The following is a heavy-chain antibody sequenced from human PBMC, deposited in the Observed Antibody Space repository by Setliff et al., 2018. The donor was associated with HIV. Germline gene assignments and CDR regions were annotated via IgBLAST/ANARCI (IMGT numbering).Heavy chain of an antibody. D-gene: IGHD2-2*01. CDR2: IVPIIDIT. Sequence: SVKVSCKASGGTFSTYAISWVRQAPGQGLEWMGGIVPIIDITNYAQKFAGRVTITADKATRTIYMDLSSLRSDDTAVYYCASHPGSSIEKPYFDTWGLGTLVTVSS. CDR1: GGTFSTYA. J-gene: IGHJ5*02. V-gene: IGHV1-69*10. CDR3: ASHPGSSIEKPYFDT.